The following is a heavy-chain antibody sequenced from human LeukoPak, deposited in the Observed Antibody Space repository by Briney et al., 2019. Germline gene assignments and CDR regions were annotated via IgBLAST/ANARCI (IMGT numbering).Heavy chain of an antibody. CDR1: GFTFSPYT. CDR3: ATVTKVDFDY. CDR2: VSVEGIGR. Sequence: GRSLRLSCAASGFTFSPYTMYWFRQAPGKGLEWVASVSVEGIGRYFPGSVEGRFTISRDNSKDTVYLQMNNVRIEDTAVYFCATVTKVDFDYWGQGTLVTVSS. V-gene: IGHV3-30*04. J-gene: IGHJ4*02. D-gene: IGHD4-11*01.